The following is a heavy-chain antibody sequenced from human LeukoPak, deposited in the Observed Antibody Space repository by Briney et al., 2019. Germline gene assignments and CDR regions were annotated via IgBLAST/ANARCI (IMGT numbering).Heavy chain of an antibody. Sequence: PSETLSLTCTVSGGSISTYYWNWIRQPPGKGLEWIGYIYHSGSTNYNPSLQSRVTISVDTTKNQFSLNLNSVTAADTAVYYCARGGAARLHFQNWGQGTLVTVSS. D-gene: IGHD6-6*01. CDR3: ARGGAARLHFQN. CDR2: IYHSGST. J-gene: IGHJ1*01. V-gene: IGHV4-59*01. CDR1: GGSISTYY.